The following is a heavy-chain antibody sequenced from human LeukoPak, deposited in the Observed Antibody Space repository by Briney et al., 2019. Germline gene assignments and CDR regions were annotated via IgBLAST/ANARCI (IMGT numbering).Heavy chain of an antibody. CDR3: AATQYDFWSGYPNWFDP. CDR2: INAGNGNT. Sequence: GSVKVSCKASGYTFTSYAMHWVRQAPGQRLEWMGWINAGNGNTKYSQKFQGRVTMTTDTSTSTAYMELRSLRSDDTAVYYCAATQYDFWSGYPNWFDPWGQGTLVTVSS. CDR1: GYTFTSYA. J-gene: IGHJ5*02. D-gene: IGHD3-3*01. V-gene: IGHV1-3*01.